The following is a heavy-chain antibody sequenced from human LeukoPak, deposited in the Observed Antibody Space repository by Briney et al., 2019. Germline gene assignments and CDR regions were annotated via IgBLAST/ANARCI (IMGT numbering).Heavy chain of an antibody. J-gene: IGHJ4*02. Sequence: PGGSLRLSCAASGLSVSDAWMSWVRQAPGKGLEWVGRIKGEAAGGTTDYVASVKGRFTISRDGAKNTLYLQMNNLKSEDTAVYYCTGPPDWGQGTLVNVSS. CDR3: TGPPD. V-gene: IGHV3-15*01. CDR2: IKGEAAGGTT. CDR1: GLSVSDAW.